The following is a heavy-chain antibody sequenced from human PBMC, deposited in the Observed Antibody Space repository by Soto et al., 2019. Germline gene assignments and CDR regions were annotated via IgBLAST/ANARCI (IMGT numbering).Heavy chain of an antibody. D-gene: IGHD4-17*01. CDR1: GYGFTSCG. CDR3: ARDRDYFGNWFDP. J-gene: IGHJ5*02. V-gene: IGHV1-18*01. Sequence: AAVMFSCRASGYGFTSCGISWGRQAPGQGLEWMGWISAYNGNTNYAQKLQGRVTMTTDTSTSTAYMELRSLRSDDTAVYYCARDRDYFGNWFDPWGQGTLVTVSS. CDR2: ISAYNGNT.